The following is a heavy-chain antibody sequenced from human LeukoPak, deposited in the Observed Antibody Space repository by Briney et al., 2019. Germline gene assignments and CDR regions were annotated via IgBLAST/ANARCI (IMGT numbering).Heavy chain of an antibody. D-gene: IGHD3-3*01. Sequence: GASVKVSCTASGYTFTCNNIHWGRHPPAQRLEGRGISNPSGGSTAYSQKFQGRDTTTRDTSTNIGHIDVRSPTSEDTAGHSCARRLRSDYADYWGQGTLVTVSS. CDR3: ARRLRSDYADY. V-gene: IGHV1-46*01. J-gene: IGHJ4*02. CDR1: GYTFTCNN. CDR2: SNPSGGST.